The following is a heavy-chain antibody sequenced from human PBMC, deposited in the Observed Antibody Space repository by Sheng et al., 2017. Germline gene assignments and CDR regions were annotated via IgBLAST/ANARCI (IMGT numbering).Heavy chain of an antibody. J-gene: IGHJ4*02. V-gene: IGHV1-69*13. CDR2: IIPIFGTA. D-gene: IGHD3-22*01. Sequence: QVQLVQSGAEVKKPGSSVKVSCKASGGTFSSYAISWVRQAPGQGLEWMGGIIPIFGTANYAQKFQGRVTITADESTSTAYMELSSLRSEDTAVYYCAREGGRGYYDSSGYFDYWGQGTLVTVSS. CDR1: GGTFSSYA. CDR3: AREGGRGYYDSSGYFDY.